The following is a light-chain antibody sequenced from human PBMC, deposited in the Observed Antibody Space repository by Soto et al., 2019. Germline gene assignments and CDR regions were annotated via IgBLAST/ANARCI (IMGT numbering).Light chain of an antibody. CDR1: QSVSSNY. V-gene: IGKV3-20*01. J-gene: IGKJ1*01. CDR2: GAS. Sequence: EIVLTQSPGTLSLSPGERATLSCRASQSVSSNYLAWYQQKHGQAPRLLIYGASSRATGIPDRFSGSGSGTDFILTINRLEPEDFAVYYGQQYASTPSGTFGQGTKVEIK. CDR3: QQYASTPSGT.